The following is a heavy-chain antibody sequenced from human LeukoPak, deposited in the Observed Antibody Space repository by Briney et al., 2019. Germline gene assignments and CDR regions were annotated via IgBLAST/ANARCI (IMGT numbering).Heavy chain of an antibody. D-gene: IGHD1-7*01. CDR1: GYSISSGYY. V-gene: IGHV4-38-2*02. J-gene: IGHJ4*02. CDR3: ARDANWNYGY. CDR2: IHHSGST. Sequence: SETLSFTCTVSGYSISSGYYWGWIRQPPGKGLEWIGTIHHSGSTFYSPSLKSRVTISVDTSKNQFSLKLSSVTAADTAVYYCARDANWNYGYWGQGTLVTVSS.